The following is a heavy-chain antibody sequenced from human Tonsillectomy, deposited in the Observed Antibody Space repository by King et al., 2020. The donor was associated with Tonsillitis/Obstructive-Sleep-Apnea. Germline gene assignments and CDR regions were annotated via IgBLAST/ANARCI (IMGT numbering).Heavy chain of an antibody. V-gene: IGHV4-59*08. Sequence: QLQESGPGLVKPSETLSLTCTVSGVSISSYYWSWIRQPPGKGLEWIGYIYYSGSTNYNPSLKSRVTISVDTSKNQFSLKLSSVTAADTAVYYCARQGVYSGSQGYWGQGTLVTVSS. CDR1: GVSISSYY. D-gene: IGHD1-26*01. J-gene: IGHJ4*02. CDR3: ARQGVYSGSQGY. CDR2: IYYSGST.